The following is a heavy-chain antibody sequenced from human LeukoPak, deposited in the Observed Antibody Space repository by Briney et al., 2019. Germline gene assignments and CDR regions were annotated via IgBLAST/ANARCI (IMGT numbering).Heavy chain of an antibody. J-gene: IGHJ3*02. CDR3: ARDGDYVPNWVFDI. CDR2: ISSGRYI. Sequence: GGSLRLSCAASGFTFSSYSMNWVRQAPGKGLEWVSSISSGRYINYAASVEGRFSISRDNDKNSLYLQMNGLSAEDTAVYYCARDGDYVPNWVFDIWGQGTMVTVSS. D-gene: IGHD4-17*01. V-gene: IGHV3-21*04. CDR1: GFTFSSYS.